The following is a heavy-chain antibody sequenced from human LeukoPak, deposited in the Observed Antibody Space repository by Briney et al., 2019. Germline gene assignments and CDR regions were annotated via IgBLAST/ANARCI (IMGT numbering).Heavy chain of an antibody. CDR3: AKGPRGYSLVPTYFDY. V-gene: IGHV3-48*03. CDR1: GFTFSSYE. J-gene: IGHJ4*02. CDR2: ISSSGSTI. Sequence: GGSLRLSCAASGFTFSSYEMNWVRQAPGKGLEWVSYISSSGSTIYYADSVKGRFTISRDNAKNSLYLQMNSLRAEDTALYYCAKGPRGYSLVPTYFDYWGQGTLVTVSS. D-gene: IGHD5-18*01.